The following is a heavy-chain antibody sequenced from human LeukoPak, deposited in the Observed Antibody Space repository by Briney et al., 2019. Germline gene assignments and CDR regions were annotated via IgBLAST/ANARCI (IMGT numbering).Heavy chain of an antibody. CDR3: ARGRQLWLAGADPHFDY. Sequence: SETLSLTCTVSGGSISSSSYYWGWIRQPPGKGLEWIGSIYYSGSTYYNPSLKSRVTISVDTSKNQFSLKLSSVTAADTAVYYCARGRQLWLAGADPHFDYWGQGTLVTVSS. CDR2: IYYSGST. CDR1: GGSISSSSYY. V-gene: IGHV4-39*07. D-gene: IGHD5-18*01. J-gene: IGHJ4*02.